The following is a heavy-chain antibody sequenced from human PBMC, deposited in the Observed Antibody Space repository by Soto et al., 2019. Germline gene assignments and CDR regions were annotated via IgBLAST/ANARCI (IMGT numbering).Heavy chain of an antibody. CDR1: GFTFSNSW. D-gene: IGHD1-26*01. CDR2: INSDGSTT. V-gene: IGHV3-74*01. CDR3: ARYRSYTTDY. J-gene: IGHJ4*02. Sequence: EVQLVESGGGFVQPGGSLRLSCAASGFTFSNSWMHWVRQAPGKGLVWVSYINSDGSTTTYADSVKGRFTISRDNAKNTVYLQITSLTAEDTAVYYCARYRSYTTDYWGQGTLVTVSS.